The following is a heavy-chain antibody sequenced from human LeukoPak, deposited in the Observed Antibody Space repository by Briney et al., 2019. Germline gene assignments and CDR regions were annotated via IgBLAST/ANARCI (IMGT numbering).Heavy chain of an antibody. D-gene: IGHD3-16*01. J-gene: IGHJ4*02. CDR3: ARDVAAPGGVYFDY. CDR2: INQVASEK. Sequence: GGSLRLSCAASGFTISFYWMSWVRQAPGKGLEWVANINQVASEKNYVDSVKGRFTISRDNSKNTLYLQMNSLRAEDTAVYYCARDVAAPGGVYFDYWGQGTLVTVSS. CDR1: GFTISFYW. V-gene: IGHV3-7*01.